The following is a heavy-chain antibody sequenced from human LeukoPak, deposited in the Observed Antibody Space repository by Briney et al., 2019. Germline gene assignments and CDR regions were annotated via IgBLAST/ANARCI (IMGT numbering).Heavy chain of an antibody. V-gene: IGHV3-30*18. D-gene: IGHD2-2*01. CDR3: AKEWGPRYCSSTSCWGHYYYGTDV. CDR2: ISYDGSNK. J-gene: IGHJ6*02. Sequence: GGSLRLSCAASGFTFSSYGMHWVRQAPGKGLEWVAVISYDGSNKYYADSVKGRFTISRDNSKNTLYLQMNSLRAEDTAVYYCAKEWGPRYCSSTSCWGHYYYGTDVWGQGTTATVSS. CDR1: GFTFSSYG.